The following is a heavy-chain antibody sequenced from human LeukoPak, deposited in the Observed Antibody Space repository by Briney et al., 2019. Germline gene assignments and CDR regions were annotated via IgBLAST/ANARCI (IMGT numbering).Heavy chain of an antibody. CDR2: IYYTGST. J-gene: IGHJ4*02. CDR1: GGSISSNSYY. D-gene: IGHD2-8*02. Sequence: PSETLCLTCTVSGGSISSNSYYWAWIRQPPGKGLEWIGSIYYTGSTYYNPSLKSRVTISVDASKNQFSLKLTSVTAADTAVYYCARLPTDLLAFDYWGQGTLVTVSS. V-gene: IGHV4-39*01. CDR3: ARLPTDLLAFDY.